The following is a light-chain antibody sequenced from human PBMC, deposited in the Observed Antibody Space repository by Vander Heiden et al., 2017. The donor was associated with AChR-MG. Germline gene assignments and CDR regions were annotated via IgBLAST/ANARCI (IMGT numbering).Light chain of an antibody. CDR3: QSYDSSLSTYV. CDR2: DNT. Sequence: QSVLTQPPSVSGAPGQRVTIPCTGSRSNIGAGYEVHWYQQLPGTAPKLLIYDNTNRPSGVPDRFSGSKSGTSASLANTGLQAEDEADYYCQSYDSSLSTYVFGTGTKVTVL. V-gene: IGLV1-40*01. J-gene: IGLJ1*01. CDR1: RSNIGAGYE.